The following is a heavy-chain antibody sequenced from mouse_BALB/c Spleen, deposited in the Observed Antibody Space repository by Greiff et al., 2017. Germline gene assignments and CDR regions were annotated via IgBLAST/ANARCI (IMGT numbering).Heavy chain of an antibody. CDR3: ARHGTTVVDPFAY. V-gene: IGHV5-17*02. CDR1: GFTFSSFG. D-gene: IGHD1-1*01. CDR2: ISSGSSTI. J-gene: IGHJ3*01. Sequence: EVQVVESGGGLVQPGGSRKLSCAASGFTFSSFGMHWVRQAPEKGLEWVAYISSGSSTIYYPDTVKGRFTISRDNAKNTLYLQMSSLKSEDTAMYYCARHGTTVVDPFAYWGQGTLVTVSA.